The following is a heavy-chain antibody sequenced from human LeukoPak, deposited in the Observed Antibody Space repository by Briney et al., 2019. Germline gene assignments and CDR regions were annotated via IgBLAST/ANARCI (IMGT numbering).Heavy chain of an antibody. Sequence: AISGSGGSTYYADSVKGRFTISRDNSKNTLYLQMNSLRAEDTAVYYCAKDIVVVVVATPLDYWGQGTLVTVSS. J-gene: IGHJ4*02. CDR3: AKDIVVVVVATPLDY. V-gene: IGHV3-23*01. CDR2: ISGSGGST. D-gene: IGHD2-15*01.